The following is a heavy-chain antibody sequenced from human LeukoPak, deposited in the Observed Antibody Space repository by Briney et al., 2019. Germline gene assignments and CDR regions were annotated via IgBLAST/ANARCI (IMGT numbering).Heavy chain of an antibody. CDR3: ARGSRIHRETSFGVVTPGY. V-gene: IGHV1-8*01. CDR2: MNPNSGNT. Sequence: ASVKVSCKASGYTFTSYDINWVRQATGQGLEWMGWMNPNSGNTGYAQKFQGRVTMTRNTSISTAYMELSSLRSEDTAVYYCARGSRIHRETSFGVVTPGYWRQGTLVTVSS. D-gene: IGHD3-3*01. J-gene: IGHJ4*02. CDR1: GYTFTSYD.